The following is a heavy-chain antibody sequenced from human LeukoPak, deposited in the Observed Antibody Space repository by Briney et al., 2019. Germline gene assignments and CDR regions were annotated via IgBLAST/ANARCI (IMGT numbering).Heavy chain of an antibody. D-gene: IGHD1-26*01. J-gene: IGHJ6*03. V-gene: IGHV3-7*01. CDR3: ARDPYSGNYGNYYYHYMDV. CDR2: IKKDGSEK. CDR1: GFTFSSYA. Sequence: GGSLRLSCAASGFTFSSYAMHWVRQAPGKGLEWVANIKKDGSEKYYVDSVKGRFTISRDNAKNSLYLQMNSLRAEDTAVYYCARDPYSGNYGNYYYHYMDVWGKGTTVTISS.